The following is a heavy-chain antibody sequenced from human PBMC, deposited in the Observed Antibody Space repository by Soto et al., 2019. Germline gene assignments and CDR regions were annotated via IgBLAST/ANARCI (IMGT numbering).Heavy chain of an antibody. CDR1: GGSFSGYY. D-gene: IGHD3-3*01. V-gene: IGHV4-34*01. CDR3: ARGRSTTIFGVVIIGQNWFDP. Sequence: SETLSLTCTVYGGSFSGYYWSWIRQPPGKGLEWIGEINHSGSTNYNPSLKSRVTISVDTSKNQFSLKLSSVTAADTAVYYCARGRSTTIFGVVIIGQNWFDPWGQGPMITVST. J-gene: IGHJ5*02. CDR2: INHSGST.